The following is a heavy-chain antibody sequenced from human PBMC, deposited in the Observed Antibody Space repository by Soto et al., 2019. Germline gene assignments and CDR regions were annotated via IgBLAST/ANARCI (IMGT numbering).Heavy chain of an antibody. CDR1: GFPVSSNY. V-gene: IGHV3-21*01. D-gene: IGHD6-13*01. CDR3: ARETEYSRSWGYYFYVMDV. Sequence: PRGSLRLSCAASGFPVSSNYMAWVRQPPGKGLEWVSAISPSASDTLYADSVKGRFTISRDNAKNSLYLQMNSLRAEDTAVYYCARETEYSRSWGYYFYVMDVWAQGTTVTVSS. J-gene: IGHJ6*02. CDR2: ISPSASDT.